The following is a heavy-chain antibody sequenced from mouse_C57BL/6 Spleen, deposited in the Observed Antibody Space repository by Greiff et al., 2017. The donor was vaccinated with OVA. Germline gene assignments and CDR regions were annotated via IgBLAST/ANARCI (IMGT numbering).Heavy chain of an antibody. CDR1: GYTFTSYW. V-gene: IGHV1-69*01. Sequence: VQLQQPGAELVMPGASVKLSCKASGYTFTSYWMHWVKQRPGQGLEWIGEIDPSDSYTNYNQQFKGKSTLTVDKSSSTAYMQLSSLTSEDSAVYYCARPTTVVARYFDVWGTGTTVTVSA. J-gene: IGHJ1*03. CDR2: IDPSDSYT. D-gene: IGHD1-1*01. CDR3: ARPTTVVARYFDV.